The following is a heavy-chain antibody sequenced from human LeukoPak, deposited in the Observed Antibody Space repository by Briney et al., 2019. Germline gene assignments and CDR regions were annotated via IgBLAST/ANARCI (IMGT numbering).Heavy chain of an antibody. CDR3: ARDRGPSDYVWGVRDY. V-gene: IGHV4-59*01. Sequence: KPSETLSLTCTVSGGSISSYYWSWIRQPPGKGLEWIGYIYYSGSTNYNPSLKSRVTISVDTSKNQFSLKLSSVTAADTAVYYCARDRGPSDYVWGVRDYWGQGTLVTVSS. J-gene: IGHJ4*02. D-gene: IGHD3-16*01. CDR1: GGSISSYY. CDR2: IYYSGST.